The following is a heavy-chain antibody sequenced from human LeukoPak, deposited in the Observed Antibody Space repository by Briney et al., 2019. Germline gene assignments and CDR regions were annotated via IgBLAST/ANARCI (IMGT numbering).Heavy chain of an antibody. CDR3: ARVSYDILTGYSYIDY. Sequence: GGSLRLSCAASGFTFSSYSMNWVRQAPGRGLEWVSSIRSSSSYIYYADSVKGRFTISRDNAKNSLYLQMNSLRAEDTAVYYCARVSYDILTGYSYIDYWGQGTLVTVSS. V-gene: IGHV3-21*01. J-gene: IGHJ4*02. CDR2: IRSSSSYI. D-gene: IGHD3-9*01. CDR1: GFTFSSYS.